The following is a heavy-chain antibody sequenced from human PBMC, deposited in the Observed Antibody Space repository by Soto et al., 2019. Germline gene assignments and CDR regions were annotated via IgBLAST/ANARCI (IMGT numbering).Heavy chain of an antibody. CDR1: GFTFRTYG. Sequence: QVQLVESGGCVVQPGRSLRLSCAASGFTFRTYGIHRVRQAPGKGLEWVAVIWYDGTKKDYTDSVKGRFTISRDNSKYTLYLQMNSLRAEDTAVYYCVRGGGRYYFDDWGQGTPVTVSS. J-gene: IGHJ4*02. CDR2: IWYDGTKK. D-gene: IGHD6-19*01. V-gene: IGHV3-33*01. CDR3: VRGGGRYYFDD.